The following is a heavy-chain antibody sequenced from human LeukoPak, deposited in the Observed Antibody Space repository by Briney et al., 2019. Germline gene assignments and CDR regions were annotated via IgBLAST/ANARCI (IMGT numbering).Heavy chain of an antibody. CDR2: ISWNSGSI. CDR3: AKDISASITGTKY. D-gene: IGHD1-7*01. J-gene: IGHJ4*02. V-gene: IGHV3-9*01. Sequence: GGSLRLSCAASGFTFDDYAMHWVRQTPGKGLEWVSGISWNSGSIGYADSVKGRFTISRDNAKNSLYLQMNSLRAEDTALYYCAKDISASITGTKYWGQGTLVTVSS. CDR1: GFTFDDYA.